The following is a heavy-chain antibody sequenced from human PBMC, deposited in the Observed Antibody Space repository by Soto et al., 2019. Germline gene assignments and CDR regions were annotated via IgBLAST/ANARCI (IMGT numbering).Heavy chain of an antibody. Sequence: EVQLVQSGAEVKKPGESLKISCKGPGYSFTSYWIGWVRQMPGKGLEWMGISYPGDSDTRYSPSFQGQVTISAAKSSTSAYLQWPTLSSSDPVMYYCARVLEGVHPCNRMAVCGHGTTVTV. D-gene: IGHD3-10*01. CDR1: GYSFTSYW. CDR3: ARVLEGVHPCNRMAV. CDR2: SYPGDSDT. V-gene: IGHV5-51*01. J-gene: IGHJ6*02.